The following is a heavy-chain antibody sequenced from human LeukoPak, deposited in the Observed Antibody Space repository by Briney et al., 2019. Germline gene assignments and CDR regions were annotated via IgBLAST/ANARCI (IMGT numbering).Heavy chain of an antibody. CDR3: AANGDSSGWFWHY. CDR2: ISGSGSST. D-gene: IGHD6-19*01. V-gene: IGHV3-23*01. CDR1: GFTFSSYA. J-gene: IGHJ4*02. Sequence: GGSLRLSCAASGFTFSSYAMSWVSQAPGKGLEGGSAISGSGSSTYYADSVKGQFNIYRDNSRNRLYVQMKSVRAEDTAVYYCAANGDSSGWFWHYWGQGTLVTVSS.